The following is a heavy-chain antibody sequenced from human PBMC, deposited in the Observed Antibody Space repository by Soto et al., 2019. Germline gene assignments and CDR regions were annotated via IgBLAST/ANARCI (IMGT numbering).Heavy chain of an antibody. CDR3: ARDSGAKLSSS. CDR1: GGTFSSYR. D-gene: IGHD6-13*01. Sequence: SVKVSCKASGGTFSSYRINWVRQAPGQGLEWVGGIVPIYRTADYAQKFQGRVTITADESARTAYLEVRSLKSQDTAVYYCARDSGAKLSSSWGQGTLVTV. J-gene: IGHJ4*02. CDR2: IVPIYRTA. V-gene: IGHV1-69*13.